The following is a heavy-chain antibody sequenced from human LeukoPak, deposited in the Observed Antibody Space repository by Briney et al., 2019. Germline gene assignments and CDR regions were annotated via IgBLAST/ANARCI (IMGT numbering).Heavy chain of an antibody. D-gene: IGHD5-24*01. J-gene: IGHJ3*02. CDR2: ISSSSSYI. CDR1: GFTFSSYS. V-gene: IGHV3-21*01. CDR3: ARDSLPVEMAPNSAFDI. Sequence: GGSLRLSCAASGFTFSSYSMNWVRQAPGKGLEWVSSISSSSSYIYYADSVKGQFTISRDNAKNSLYLQMNSLRAEDTAVYYCARDSLPVEMAPNSAFDIWGQGTMVTVSS.